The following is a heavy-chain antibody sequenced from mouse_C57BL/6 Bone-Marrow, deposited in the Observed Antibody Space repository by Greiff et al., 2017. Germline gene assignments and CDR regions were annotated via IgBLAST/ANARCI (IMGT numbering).Heavy chain of an antibody. V-gene: IGHV1-59*01. CDR2: IDPSDSYT. J-gene: IGHJ4*01. D-gene: IGHD1-1*01. CDR1: GYTFTSYW. CDR3: ARLDYGSSYDAMDY. Sequence: VKLQESGAELVRPGTSVKLSCKASGYTFTSYWMHWVKQRPGQGLEWIGVIDPSDSYTNYNQKFKGKATLTVDTSSSTAYMQLSSLTSEDSAVYYCARLDYGSSYDAMDYWGQGTSVTVSS.